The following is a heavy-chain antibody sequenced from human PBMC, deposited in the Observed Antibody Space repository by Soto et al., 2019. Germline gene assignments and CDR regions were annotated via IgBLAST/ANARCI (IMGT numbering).Heavy chain of an antibody. CDR2: ISYDGSNK. J-gene: IGHJ6*01. Sequence: SLRSLRLSCAASGFTFISYGMRWVLQAPGKGLEWLALISYDGSNKYYTDSVKGRFIISRDTAKNTLFLQMKNLRAEDTAVYYCAKGTTYETSFYYGMNVWAEGTTVTVSS. D-gene: IGHD1-1*01. CDR1: GFTFISYG. V-gene: IGHV3-30*18. CDR3: AKGTTYETSFYYGMNV.